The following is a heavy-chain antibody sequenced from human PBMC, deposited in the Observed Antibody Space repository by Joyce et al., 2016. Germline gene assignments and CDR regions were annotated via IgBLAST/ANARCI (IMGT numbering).Heavy chain of an antibody. CDR1: GYTFSGYW. J-gene: IGHJ1*01. Sequence: EVQLVEAGGGLVQPGGSLRLSCAASGYTFSGYWMHWVRQAPGKGLVCVSRVNRNGSSTIYADSVKGRFTISRDNAKNTLYLQMNSLRVDDTAVYYCARGNEADVWGQGTLVTVSS. D-gene: IGHD1-1*01. V-gene: IGHV3-74*01. CDR3: ARGNEADV. CDR2: VNRNGSST.